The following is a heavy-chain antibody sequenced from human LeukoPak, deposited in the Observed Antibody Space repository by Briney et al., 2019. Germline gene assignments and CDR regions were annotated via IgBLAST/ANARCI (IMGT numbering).Heavy chain of an antibody. CDR2: IYSGGST. Sequence: PGGSLRLSCAASGFTVSSNYMSWVRPAPGKGLEWGSVIYSGGSTYYADSVKGRFTISRDNSKNTLYLQMNSLRAEDTAVYYCARGGYQLAPFFWGQGTLVTVSS. D-gene: IGHD2-2*01. J-gene: IGHJ4*02. CDR3: ARGGYQLAPFF. CDR1: GFTVSSNY. V-gene: IGHV3-53*01.